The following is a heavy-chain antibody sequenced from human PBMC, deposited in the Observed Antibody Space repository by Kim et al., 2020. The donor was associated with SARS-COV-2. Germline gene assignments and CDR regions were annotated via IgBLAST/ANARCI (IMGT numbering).Heavy chain of an antibody. V-gene: IGHV3-53*01. Sequence: GGSLRLSCAASGFTASDKYMSWVRQAPGKGLEWVSVIYAGGNTYYADPVKGRFTISRDNSKNTLYLQMNSLRAEDTAVYYCARGVDAHNYFDYWGQGILVTVSS. CDR3: ARGVDAHNYFDY. CDR1: GFTASDKY. J-gene: IGHJ4*02. D-gene: IGHD2-15*01. CDR2: IYAGGNT.